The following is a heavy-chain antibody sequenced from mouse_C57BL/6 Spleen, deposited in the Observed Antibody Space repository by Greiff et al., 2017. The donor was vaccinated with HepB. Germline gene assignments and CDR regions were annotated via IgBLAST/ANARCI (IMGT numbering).Heavy chain of an antibody. CDR3: ARDKDSSGYKYYFDY. V-gene: IGHV5-4*01. CDR1: GFTFSSYA. Sequence: EVHLVESGGGLVKPGGSLKLSCAASGFTFSSYAMSWVRQTPEKRLEWVATISDGGSYTYYPDNVKGRFTISRDNAKNNLYLQMSHLKSEDTAMYYCARDKDSSGYKYYFDYWGQGTTLTVSS. J-gene: IGHJ2*01. D-gene: IGHD3-2*02. CDR2: ISDGGSYT.